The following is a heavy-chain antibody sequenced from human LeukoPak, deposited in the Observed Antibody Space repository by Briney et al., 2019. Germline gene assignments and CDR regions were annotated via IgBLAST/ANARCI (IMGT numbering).Heavy chain of an antibody. CDR1: GGSFRYYD. J-gene: IGHJ3*02. Sequence: SVKVSCKPSGGSFRYYDISWVRQAPGQGLEWMGRSIPLYATTKYARRFQGRVTIITDASATTAYMELSSLRSEDTAVYYCATASVPGAIEGPFDALDTWGQGTMVTVSS. D-gene: IGHD2-2*02. CDR2: SIPLYATT. CDR3: ATASVPGAIEGPFDALDT. V-gene: IGHV1-69*05.